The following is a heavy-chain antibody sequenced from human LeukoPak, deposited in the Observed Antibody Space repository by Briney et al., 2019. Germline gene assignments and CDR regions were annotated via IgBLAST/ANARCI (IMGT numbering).Heavy chain of an antibody. Sequence: PGGSLRLSSAASGFTFSSYAMSWVRQAPGKGVEWVSAISGSGGSTYYADSVKGRFTISRDNSKNTLYLQMNSLRAEDTAVYYCAKVFYDSSGYSNDYYYFDYWGQGTLVTVSS. V-gene: IGHV3-23*01. CDR3: AKVFYDSSGYSNDYYYFDY. CDR1: GFTFSSYA. D-gene: IGHD3-22*01. CDR2: ISGSGGST. J-gene: IGHJ4*02.